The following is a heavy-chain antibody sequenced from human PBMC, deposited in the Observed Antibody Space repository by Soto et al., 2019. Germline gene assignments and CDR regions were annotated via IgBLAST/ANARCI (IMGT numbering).Heavy chain of an antibody. CDR3: AREKGDYVPNYFDY. CDR2: IYYSGST. V-gene: IGHV4-31*03. D-gene: IGHD4-17*01. CDR1: GGSISSGGYY. J-gene: IGHJ4*02. Sequence: QVQLQESGPGLVKPSQTLSLTCTVSGGSISSGGYYWSWIRQHPGKGLEWIGYIYYSGSTYYNPSLKSRVTISVDTSKNQSSLELSSVTAADTAVYYCAREKGDYVPNYFDYWGQGTLVNVSS.